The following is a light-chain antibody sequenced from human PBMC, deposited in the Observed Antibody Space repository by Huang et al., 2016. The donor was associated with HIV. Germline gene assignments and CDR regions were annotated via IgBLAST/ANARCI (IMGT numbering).Light chain of an antibody. J-gene: IGKJ2*01. V-gene: IGKV1-33*01. Sequence: DIQMTQSPSSLSASVGDSVTITCQASKDLNNYLNLFQQKPGTAPNLMIPDASNLETGVPSRFNGSGSGTDFTWTISSLQPEDIATYHCQQYNNLPYTFGQGTKLEI. CDR1: KDLNNY. CDR3: QQYNNLPYT. CDR2: DAS.